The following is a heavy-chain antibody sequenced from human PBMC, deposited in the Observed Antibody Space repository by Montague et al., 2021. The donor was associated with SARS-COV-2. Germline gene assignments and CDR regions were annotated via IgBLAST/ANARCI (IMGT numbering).Heavy chain of an antibody. V-gene: IGHV4-38-2*02. Sequence: SETLSLTCTVSGYSISSGYYWGWIRKFPGKGLEWIGSIYHSGTTYYNPSLKCRVTISVDTSKNQFSLKMYSVTAADTAQFYCARDRTFRDGYLDAFEIWGQGTMVTVSS. J-gene: IGHJ3*02. CDR1: GYSISSGYY. CDR3: ARDRTFRDGYLDAFEI. D-gene: IGHD5-24*01. CDR2: IYHSGTT.